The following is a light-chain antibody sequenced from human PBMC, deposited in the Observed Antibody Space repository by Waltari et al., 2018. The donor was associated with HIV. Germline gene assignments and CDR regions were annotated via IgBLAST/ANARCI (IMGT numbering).Light chain of an antibody. CDR3: MQATQFPRT. V-gene: IGKV2-24*01. J-gene: IGKJ4*02. CDR1: DSLEHADGNVY. Sequence: VLAQSPVPSPVAPGRPASISCRSSDSLEHADGNVYLSWLHQRPGQSPRLLLYKIFKRFSGVPDRFSGSGTGTDFTLTISSVEADDVGVYYCMQATQFPRTFGPGTTVEI. CDR2: KIF.